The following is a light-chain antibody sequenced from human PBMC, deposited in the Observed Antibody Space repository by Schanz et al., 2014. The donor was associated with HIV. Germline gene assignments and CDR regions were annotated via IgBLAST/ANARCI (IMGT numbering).Light chain of an antibody. J-gene: IGKJ1*01. CDR1: ESVSSRY. V-gene: IGKV3-20*01. CDR3: QQYGGSPT. Sequence: IVLTQSPGTLSLSLGERATLSCRASESVSSRYLAWYQQKPGQAPRLLIYGASSRATGIPDRFSGSGSGTDFSLTISRLEPADIAVYYCQQYGGSPTFGQGTKVEIK. CDR2: GAS.